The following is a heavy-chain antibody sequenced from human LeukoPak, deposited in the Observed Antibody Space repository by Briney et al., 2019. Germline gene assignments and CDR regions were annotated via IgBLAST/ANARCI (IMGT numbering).Heavy chain of an antibody. V-gene: IGHV4-4*07. CDR1: GGSISSYY. CDR2: IYTSGST. J-gene: IGHJ4*02. CDR3: ARIVGATGHYYFDY. D-gene: IGHD1-26*01. Sequence: KPSETLSLTCTVSGGSISSYYWSWIRQPAGKGLEWIGRIYTSGSTNYNPSLKRRVTISVDKSKKKFSLKLSSVTAADTAVYYCARIVGATGHYYFDYWGQGTLVTVSS.